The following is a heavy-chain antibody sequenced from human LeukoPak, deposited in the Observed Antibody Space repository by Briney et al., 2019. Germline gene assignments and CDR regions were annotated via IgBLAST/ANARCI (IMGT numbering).Heavy chain of an antibody. Sequence: GGSLRLSCAASGFTFSSYAMSRVRQAPGKGLEWVSAISGSGGSTYYADSVKGRFTISRDNSDKTLYLQMDSLITAGPAVYYCAKEDSSSPGGLFDIWGQGTMVTVSS. J-gene: IGHJ3*02. CDR2: ISGSGGST. D-gene: IGHD6-13*01. CDR1: GFTFSSYA. CDR3: AKEDSSSPGGLFDI. V-gene: IGHV3-23*01.